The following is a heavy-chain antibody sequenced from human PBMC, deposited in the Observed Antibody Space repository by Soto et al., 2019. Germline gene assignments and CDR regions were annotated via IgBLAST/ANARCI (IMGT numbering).Heavy chain of an antibody. Sequence: ASVKVSCKASGYTFTGYYMHWVRQAPGQGLEWMGWINPNSGGTNYAQKFQGWVTMTRDTSIRTAYMELSRLRSDDTAVYYCARARPESSLGAFDIWGQGTMGTVSS. CDR2: INPNSGGT. CDR1: GYTFTGYY. CDR3: ARARPESSLGAFDI. D-gene: IGHD1-26*01. V-gene: IGHV1-2*04. J-gene: IGHJ3*02.